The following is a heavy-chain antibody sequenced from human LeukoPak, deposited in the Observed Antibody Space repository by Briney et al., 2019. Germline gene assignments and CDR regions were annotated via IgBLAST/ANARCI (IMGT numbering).Heavy chain of an antibody. J-gene: IGHJ4*02. CDR1: GFTFSSYA. D-gene: IGHD1-26*01. CDR3: AGIRGGSYFLGGRDFDY. CDR2: ISYDGSNK. V-gene: IGHV3-30*04. Sequence: PGGSLRLSCAASGFTFSSYAMHWVRQAPGKGLEWVAVISYDGSNKYYADSVKGRFTISRDNSKNTLYLQMNSLRAEDTAVYYCAGIRGGSYFLGGRDFDYWGQGTLVTVSS.